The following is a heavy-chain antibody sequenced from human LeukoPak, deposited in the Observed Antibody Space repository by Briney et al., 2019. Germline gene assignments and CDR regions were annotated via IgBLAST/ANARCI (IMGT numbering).Heavy chain of an antibody. CDR2: AYGDGNSK. J-gene: IGHJ4*02. Sequence: GGSLRLSCAASGFTFSSYGMHWVRQAPGKGLEWVAVAYGDGNSKYYADSVKGRFTISKDTSKNTLYLQMSSLRAEDTAIYFCATGGGYYYDRWGQGTLVTVSS. CDR1: GFTFSSYG. D-gene: IGHD3-22*01. CDR3: ATGGGYYYDR. V-gene: IGHV3-33*01.